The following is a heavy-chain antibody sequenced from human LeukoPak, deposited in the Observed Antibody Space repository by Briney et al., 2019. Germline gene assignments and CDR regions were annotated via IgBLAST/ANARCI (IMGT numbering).Heavy chain of an antibody. V-gene: IGHV3-64*01. Sequence: GGSLRLSCAAAGFTLTSYAMHWGRQAPGNGLEFVSAISGNGRSTNYANSVKGRFTVSRDISKNTVYLQMGNLRAEDMGVYYCARQVGSGSFSLDYWGQGTLVTVPS. CDR1: GFTLTSYA. CDR3: ARQVGSGSFSLDY. D-gene: IGHD3-10*01. CDR2: ISGNGRST. J-gene: IGHJ4*02.